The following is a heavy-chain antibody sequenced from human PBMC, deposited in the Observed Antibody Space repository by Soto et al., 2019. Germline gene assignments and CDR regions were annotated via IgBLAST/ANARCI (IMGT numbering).Heavy chain of an antibody. V-gene: IGHV1-46*01. D-gene: IGHD6-13*01. Sequence: QVQLMQSGAEVKKPGASVKVSCKASGYTFTTYYMHWVRQAPGQGLEWMEIINPSGGGTNYAQKFQDRVTMTRDTSTSTVYLQLSSLRSEDTAVYYCAREGRGQQLPRHFDYWGQGTLLTVSS. CDR1: GYTFTTYY. CDR3: AREGRGQQLPRHFDY. J-gene: IGHJ4*02. CDR2: INPSGGGT.